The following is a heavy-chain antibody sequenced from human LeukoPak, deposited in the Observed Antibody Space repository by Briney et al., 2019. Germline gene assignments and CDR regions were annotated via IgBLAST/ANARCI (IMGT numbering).Heavy chain of an antibody. D-gene: IGHD3-22*01. Sequence: GESLKISCQGSGYSFTSYWNGWVRQMPGKGLEWMGIIYPGDSDTRYSPSFQGQVTISADKSISTAYLQWSSLKASDTAMYYCARRVGLHDSEEELWGQGTLVTVSS. J-gene: IGHJ4*02. V-gene: IGHV5-51*01. CDR3: ARRVGLHDSEEEL. CDR1: GYSFTSYW. CDR2: IYPGDSDT.